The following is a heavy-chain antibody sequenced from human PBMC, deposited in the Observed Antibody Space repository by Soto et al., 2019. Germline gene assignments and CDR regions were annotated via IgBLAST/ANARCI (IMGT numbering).Heavy chain of an antibody. J-gene: IGHJ5*02. CDR2: IYHSGST. Sequence: SETLSLTCAVSGGSISSSNWWSWVRQPPGKGLEWIGEIYHSGSTNYNPSLKSRVTISVDKSKNQFSLKLSSVTAADTAVYYCARRGYSYGYPSFFWFDPWGQGTLVTVSS. CDR3: ARRGYSYGYPSFFWFDP. V-gene: IGHV4-4*02. D-gene: IGHD5-18*01. CDR1: GGSISSSNW.